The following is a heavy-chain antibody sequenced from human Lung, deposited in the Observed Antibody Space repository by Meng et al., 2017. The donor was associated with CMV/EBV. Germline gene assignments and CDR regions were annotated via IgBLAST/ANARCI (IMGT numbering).Heavy chain of an antibody. J-gene: IGHJ6*02. V-gene: IGHV3-30-3*01. CDR3: ARDPNTLGSNYDFWSGYYNHYYYGMDV. CDR2: ISYDGSNK. CDR1: GFTFSSYA. Sequence: GGSLRLXXAASGFTFSSYAMHWVRQAPGKGLEWVAVISYDGSNKYYADSVKGRFTISRDNSKNTLYLQMNSLRAEDTAVYYCARDPNTLGSNYDFWSGYYNHYYYGMDVWGQGTTVXVSS. D-gene: IGHD3-3*01.